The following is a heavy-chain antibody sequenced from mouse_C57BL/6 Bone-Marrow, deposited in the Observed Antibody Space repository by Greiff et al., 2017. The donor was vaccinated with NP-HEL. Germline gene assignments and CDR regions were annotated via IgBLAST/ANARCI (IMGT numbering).Heavy chain of an antibody. J-gene: IGHJ3*01. CDR1: GYTFTSYW. CDR2: IDPSDSYT. CDR3: ARGMAH. Sequence: QVQLQQSGAELVMPGASVKLSCKASGYTFTSYWMHWVKQRPGQGLEWIGEIDPSDSYTNYNQKFKGKSTLTVDKSSSTAYMQLSSLTSEDSAVYYCARGMAHWGQGTLVTVSA. V-gene: IGHV1-69*01.